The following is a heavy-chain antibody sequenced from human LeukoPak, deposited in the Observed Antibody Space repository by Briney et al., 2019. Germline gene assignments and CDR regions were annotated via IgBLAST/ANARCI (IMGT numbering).Heavy chain of an antibody. CDR3: ARVVGPSRRYYFDY. V-gene: IGHV1-18*01. J-gene: IGHJ4*02. CDR1: GYTFTSYG. CDR2: ISAYNGNT. Sequence: ASMKVSCKASGYTFTSYGISWVRQAPGQGLEWMGWISAYNGNTNYAQKLQGRVTMTTDTSTSTAYMELRSLRSDDTAVYYCARVVGPSRRYYFDYWGQGTLVTVSS.